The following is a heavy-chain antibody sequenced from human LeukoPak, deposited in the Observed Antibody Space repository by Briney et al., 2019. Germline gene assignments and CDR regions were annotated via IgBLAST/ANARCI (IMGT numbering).Heavy chain of an antibody. Sequence: GGSLRLSCAASGFTFSSYAMSCVRQAPGKGLEWVSAISGSGGSTYYADSVKALFTISRDNSKNTLYLQMNSLRAEDTAVYYCAKEAYCGGDCYFDYWGQGTLVTVSS. CDR3: AKEAYCGGDCYFDY. V-gene: IGHV3-23*01. D-gene: IGHD2-21*02. J-gene: IGHJ4*02. CDR2: ISGSGGST. CDR1: GFTFSSYA.